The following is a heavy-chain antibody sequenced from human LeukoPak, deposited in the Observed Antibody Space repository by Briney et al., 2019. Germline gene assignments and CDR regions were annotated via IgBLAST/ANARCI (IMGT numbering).Heavy chain of an antibody. CDR2: IYTSGST. CDR3: TRGAGWLIDY. D-gene: IGHD3-16*01. Sequence: PSQTLSLTCTVSGGSISSGSYYWSWIRQPAGKELEWIGRIYTSGSTNYNPSLKSRVTISADTSKNQFSLKLNSLTTADTAVYYCTRGAGWLIDYWGQGILVTVSS. J-gene: IGHJ4*02. V-gene: IGHV4-61*02. CDR1: GGSISSGSYY.